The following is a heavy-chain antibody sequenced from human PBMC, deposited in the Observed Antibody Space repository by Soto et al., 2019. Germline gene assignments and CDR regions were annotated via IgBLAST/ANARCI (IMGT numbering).Heavy chain of an antibody. D-gene: IGHD4-17*01. Sequence: QLVESGGGVVPPGASLRLPCAASGFTFSTFGMHWVRQTPGKGLEWVAVISYDGNNKVYADSVKGRFTISRDNFKNTVDLVMNNLKVDDTAVYYCAKDLQAYGDYDYYCYGLDVWGQGATVSVSS. J-gene: IGHJ6*02. CDR3: AKDLQAYGDYDYYCYGLDV. CDR2: ISYDGNNK. CDR1: GFTFSTFG. V-gene: IGHV3-30*18.